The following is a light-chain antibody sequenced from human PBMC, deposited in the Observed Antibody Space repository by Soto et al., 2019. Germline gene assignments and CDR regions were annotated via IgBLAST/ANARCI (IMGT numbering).Light chain of an antibody. V-gene: IGKV1-39*01. CDR3: QQYYSFPWT. CDR2: VAS. Sequence: DVQMTQSPSSLSASVGDRVTITCRASQSINSYLSWYQQKPGKAPKLLINVASTLQSGVPSRFSGSGSGTDFTLTISCLQSEDFATYYCQQYYSFPWTFGQGTKVDIK. J-gene: IGKJ1*01. CDR1: QSINSY.